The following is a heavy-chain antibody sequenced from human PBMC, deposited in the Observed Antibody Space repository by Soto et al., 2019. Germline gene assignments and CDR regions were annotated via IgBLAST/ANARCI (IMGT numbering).Heavy chain of an antibody. CDR2: IKSHTDGGTT. Sequence: VQLVESGGDLVKPGGSLRLSCAVSDFTFTNAWMIWVRQAPGKGLEWVARIKSHTDGGTTDYAAPLKGRFTVSRDDSRKMLFLQMTSLKTEDTAVYFCATAPGYWASAPLDYWGQGTLVTVSS. V-gene: IGHV3-15*07. CDR3: ATAPGYWASAPLDY. CDR1: DFTFTNAW. D-gene: IGHD6-25*01. J-gene: IGHJ4*02.